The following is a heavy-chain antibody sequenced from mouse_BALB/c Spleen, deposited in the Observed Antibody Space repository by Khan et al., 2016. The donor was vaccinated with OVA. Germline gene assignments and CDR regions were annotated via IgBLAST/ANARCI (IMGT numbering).Heavy chain of an antibody. CDR2: ISSGGSYT. V-gene: IGHV5-6*01. J-gene: IGHJ4*01. Sequence: EVELVESGGDLVKPGGSLKLSCAASGFIFSSYGMSWVRQTPDKRLEWVATISSGGSYTYYPDSVKGRFTISRDNAKNTLYLQMSSLKSEDTAMYYCARFITTATGDYFGMDYWGRGTSVTLSS. CDR1: GFIFSSYG. CDR3: ARFITTATGDYFGMDY. D-gene: IGHD1-2*01.